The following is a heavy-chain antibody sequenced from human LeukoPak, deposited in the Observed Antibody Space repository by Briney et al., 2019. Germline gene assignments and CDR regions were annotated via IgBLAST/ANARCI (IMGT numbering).Heavy chain of an antibody. CDR1: GGSVSSGSYY. V-gene: IGHV4-61*01. D-gene: IGHD3-10*01. J-gene: IGHJ4*02. CDR3: ARDHLPTLDYYGSGSGY. CDR2: SYDSGST. Sequence: SGTLSLTCTVSGGSVSSGSYYWSWIRQPPGKGLEGIGYSYDSGSTNYNPSLESRGTISVDTANNQFSLKLSSVTDADTAVYYCARDHLPTLDYYGSGSGYWGQGTLVTV.